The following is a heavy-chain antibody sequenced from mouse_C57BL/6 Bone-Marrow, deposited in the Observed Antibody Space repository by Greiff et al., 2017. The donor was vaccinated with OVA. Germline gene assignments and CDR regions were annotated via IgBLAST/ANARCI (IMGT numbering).Heavy chain of an antibody. CDR2: ISSGGSYT. V-gene: IGHV5-6*01. D-gene: IGHD1-1*01. Sequence: EVMLVESGGDLVKPGGSLKLSCAASGFTFSSYGMSWVRQTPDKRLEWVATISSGGSYTYYPDSVKGRFTISRDNAKNTLYLQMSSLKSEDTAMYYCARGDYGSSYRFAYWGQGTLVTVSA. CDR3: ARGDYGSSYRFAY. J-gene: IGHJ3*01. CDR1: GFTFSSYG.